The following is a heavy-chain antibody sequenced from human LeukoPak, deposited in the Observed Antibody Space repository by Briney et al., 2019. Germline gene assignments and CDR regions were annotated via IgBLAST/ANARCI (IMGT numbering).Heavy chain of an antibody. D-gene: IGHD6-13*01. CDR1: GGSINGYF. J-gene: IGHJ5*02. CDR2: IYYSGST. Sequence: SETVSLTCTVSGGSINGYFWTWIRQPPGKGLEWIGYIYYSGSTNYNPSLKSRVTMSVDTSKNQFSLKLTSMTAADTAVYYCARDASSWSGWFDPWGQGTLVTVSS. CDR3: ARDASSWSGWFDP. V-gene: IGHV4-59*01.